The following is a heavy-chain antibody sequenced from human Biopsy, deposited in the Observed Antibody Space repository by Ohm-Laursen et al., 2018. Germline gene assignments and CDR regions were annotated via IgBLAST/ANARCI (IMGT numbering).Heavy chain of an antibody. CDR2: VWYDGTNE. CDR3: ARGLSSGWYGYFDV. CDR1: GFAFGHYA. Sequence: SLRLSCAASGFAFGHYAMHWVRQAPGKGLEWISLVWYDGTNEDYADSVKGRFTISRDNSKNTLYLQINTLTLEDTTFYYCARGLSSGWYGYFDVWGRGTLVTVSS. V-gene: IGHV3-33*01. J-gene: IGHJ2*01. D-gene: IGHD6-19*01.